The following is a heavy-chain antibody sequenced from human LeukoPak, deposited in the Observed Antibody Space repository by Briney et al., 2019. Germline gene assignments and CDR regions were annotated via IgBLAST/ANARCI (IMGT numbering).Heavy chain of an antibody. CDR2: INPNSGNR. J-gene: IGHJ4*02. V-gene: IGHV1-8*01. CDR1: GYTFTSLD. D-gene: IGHD2-15*01. CDR3: ARGRATEIDY. Sequence: ASVKVSCKASGYTFTSLDINWVRQATGQGLEWMGWINPNSGNRGYAQQFQGRVTITRDTSISTVYMELSSLRSEDTAVYYCARGRATEIDYWGQGTLVTVSS.